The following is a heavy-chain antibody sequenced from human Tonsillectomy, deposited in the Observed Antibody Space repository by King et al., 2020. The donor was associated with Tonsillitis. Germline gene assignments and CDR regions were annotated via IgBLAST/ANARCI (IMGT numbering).Heavy chain of an antibody. D-gene: IGHD7-27*01. CDR1: GFTFSSYS. J-gene: IGHJ3*02. V-gene: IGHV3-48*02. CDR3: ARDASLLGIFDAFEI. CDR2: ISSSSSTI. Sequence: VKLVESGGGLVQPGGSLRLSCAASGFTFSSYSMNWVRQAPGKGLEWVSYISSSSSTIYYADSVKGRFTISRDNAKNSLYLQMNSLRDEDTAVYYCARDASLLGIFDAFEIWGQGTMVTVSS.